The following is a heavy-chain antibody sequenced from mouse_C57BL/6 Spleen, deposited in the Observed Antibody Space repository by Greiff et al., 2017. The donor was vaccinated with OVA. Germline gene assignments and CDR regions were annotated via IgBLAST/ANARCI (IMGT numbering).Heavy chain of an antibody. CDR3: ARNWGRITTVVAPYAMDY. CDR2: IWTGGGT. V-gene: IGHV2-9-1*01. D-gene: IGHD1-1*01. CDR1: GFSLTSYA. J-gene: IGHJ4*01. Sequence: VMLVESGPGLVAPSQSLSITCTVSGFSLTSYAISWVRQPPGKGLEWLGVIWTGGGTNYNSALKSRLSISKDNSKSQVFLKMNSLQTDDTARYYCARNWGRITTVVAPYAMDYWGQGTSVTVSS.